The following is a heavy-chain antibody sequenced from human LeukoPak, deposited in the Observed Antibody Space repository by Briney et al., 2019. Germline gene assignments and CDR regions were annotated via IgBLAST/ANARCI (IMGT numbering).Heavy chain of an antibody. J-gene: IGHJ4*02. Sequence: ASVKVSCKASGYSFSSNDIDWVRQATGQGLEWMGWMNPNSGNTGYAQKFQGRVTMTKNTSISTAYMELSSLRSEDTAVYYCARDQSRGYGFDYWGQGTLVTVSS. CDR1: GYSFSSND. D-gene: IGHD5-12*01. V-gene: IGHV1-8*01. CDR2: MNPNSGNT. CDR3: ARDQSRGYGFDY.